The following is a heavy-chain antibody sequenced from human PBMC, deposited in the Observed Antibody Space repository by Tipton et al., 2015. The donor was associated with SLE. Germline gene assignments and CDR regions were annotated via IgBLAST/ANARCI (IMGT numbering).Heavy chain of an antibody. CDR2: ISGGGGSL. D-gene: IGHD1-1*01. V-gene: IGHV3-23*01. J-gene: IGHJ6*02. CDR1: GLYVSESH. CDR3: AKDRTGSHYGLDV. Sequence: SLRLSCAAAGLYVSESHMSWVRQVPGKGLDWVSTISGGGGSLFYADSVKGRFTTSRDNSRNTVYLEMNSLRPEDTALYYCAKDRTGSHYGLDVWGHGTTVIVSS.